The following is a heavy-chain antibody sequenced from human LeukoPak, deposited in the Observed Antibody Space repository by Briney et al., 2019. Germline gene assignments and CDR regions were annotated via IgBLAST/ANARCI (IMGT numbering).Heavy chain of an antibody. CDR2: ISSSSSTI. J-gene: IGHJ3*02. CDR1: GFTFSSYS. D-gene: IGHD3-22*01. CDR3: ERDFYDSSGYCDAFDI. Sequence: PGGSPRLSCAASGFTFSSYSMNWVRQAPGKGLEWVSYISSSSSTIYYADSVKGRFTISRDKAKNSLFLQMNSLRDEDTAVYYCERDFYDSSGYCDAFDIWGQGTLVTVSS. V-gene: IGHV3-48*02.